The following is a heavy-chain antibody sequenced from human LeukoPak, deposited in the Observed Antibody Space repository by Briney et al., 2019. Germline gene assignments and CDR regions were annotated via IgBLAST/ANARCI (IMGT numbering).Heavy chain of an antibody. Sequence: GGSLRLSCAASGFTFSSYSMNWVRQGPGKGLEWVSAISVSGNTYHADSVKGRFTISRDSYKNTLYLQMNSLRAEDAAVYYCAKAPVTTCSGTYCYPFDYWGQGTLVTVSS. D-gene: IGHD2-15*01. J-gene: IGHJ4*02. CDR3: AKAPVTTCSGTYCYPFDY. CDR2: ISVSGNT. CDR1: GFTFSSYS. V-gene: IGHV3-23*01.